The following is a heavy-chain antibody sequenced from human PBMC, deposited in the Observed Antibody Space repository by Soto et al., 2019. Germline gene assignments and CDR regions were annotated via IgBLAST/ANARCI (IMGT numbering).Heavy chain of an antibody. CDR2: ISGSGGST. D-gene: IGHD3-10*01. CDR1: GFTFSSYA. CDR3: AKGRLAELLWFGELLYYFDY. Sequence: GGSLSLSCAASGFTFSSYAMSWVRQAPGKGLEWVSAISGSGGSTYYADSVKGRFTISRDNSKNTLYLQMNSLRAEDTAVYYCAKGRLAELLWFGELLYYFDYWGQGTLVTVSS. V-gene: IGHV3-23*01. J-gene: IGHJ4*02.